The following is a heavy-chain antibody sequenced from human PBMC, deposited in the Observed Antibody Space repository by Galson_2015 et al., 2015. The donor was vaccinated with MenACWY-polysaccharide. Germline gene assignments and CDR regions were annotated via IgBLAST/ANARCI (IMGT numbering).Heavy chain of an antibody. CDR1: GFTFSTYG. CDR3: ARSHVVVVTAIQDTNRFDS. J-gene: IGHJ3*02. CDR2: IWYDGSNK. V-gene: IGHV3-33*01. Sequence: SLRLSCAASGFTFSTYGMHWVRQAPGKGLEWVAVIWYDGSNKYYTDSVKGRFTISRDNSKNTLYLQMNSLRAEDTAVYYCARSHVVVVTAIQDTNRFDSWGQGTMVTVSS. D-gene: IGHD2-21*02.